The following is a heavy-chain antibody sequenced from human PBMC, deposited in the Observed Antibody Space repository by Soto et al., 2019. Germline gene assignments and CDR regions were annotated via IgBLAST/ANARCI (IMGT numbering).Heavy chain of an antibody. CDR1: GFTFSSYG. Sequence: PGGSLRLSCAASGFTFSSYGMHWVRQAPGKGLEWVAVISYDGSNKYYADSVKGRFTISRDNSKNTLYLQMNSLRAEDTAVYYCAKDGEMATINPVYWGQGTLVTVSS. V-gene: IGHV3-30*18. CDR2: ISYDGSNK. J-gene: IGHJ4*02. D-gene: IGHD5-12*01. CDR3: AKDGEMATINPVY.